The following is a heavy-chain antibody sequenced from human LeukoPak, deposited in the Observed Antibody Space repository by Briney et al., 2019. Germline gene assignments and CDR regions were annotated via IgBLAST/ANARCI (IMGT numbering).Heavy chain of an antibody. D-gene: IGHD3-9*01. Sequence: GGSLRLSCAASGFTFSSYSMNWVRQAPGKGLEWVASISTDGTRMYYTDSVKGRFTISRDNAKNSLHLQMNSLRAEDTAIYYCARDRHYDILTGNFDNWGQGTLVIVSS. J-gene: IGHJ4*02. CDR1: GFTFSSYS. CDR3: ARDRHYDILTGNFDN. V-gene: IGHV3-21*01. CDR2: ISTDGTRM.